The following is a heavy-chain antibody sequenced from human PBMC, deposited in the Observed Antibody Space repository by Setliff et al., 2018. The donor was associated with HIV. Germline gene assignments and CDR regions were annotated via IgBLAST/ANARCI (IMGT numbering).Heavy chain of an antibody. Sequence: SETLSLTCTVSGGSINSSSYYWGWIRQPPGKGLEWIGSIYYSGSTYYNPSLKGRITISIDTSKFQFSLNVNSATAADTAVYYCARGTAPRRGTNYGGNYPLDYWSQGTLVTVSS. CDR3: ARGTAPRRGTNYGGNYPLDY. V-gene: IGHV4-39*07. CDR1: GGSINSSSYY. CDR2: IYYSGST. D-gene: IGHD4-17*01. J-gene: IGHJ4*02.